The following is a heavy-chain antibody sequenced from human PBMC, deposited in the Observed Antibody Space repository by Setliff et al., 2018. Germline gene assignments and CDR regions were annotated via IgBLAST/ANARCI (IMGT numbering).Heavy chain of an antibody. D-gene: IGHD1-26*01. J-gene: IGHJ6*03. V-gene: IGHV4-4*07. Sequence: PSETLSLTCTVSGGSISSYYWSWIRQPAGKGLEWIGHIYIGGSANYNPSLKSRVTMSIDTSKNQFSLKLSSVTAADTAVYYCARGEGGSYLGAYYYYYMDVWGKGTTVTVSS. CDR3: ARGEGGSYLGAYYYYYMDV. CDR1: GGSISSYY. CDR2: IYIGGSA.